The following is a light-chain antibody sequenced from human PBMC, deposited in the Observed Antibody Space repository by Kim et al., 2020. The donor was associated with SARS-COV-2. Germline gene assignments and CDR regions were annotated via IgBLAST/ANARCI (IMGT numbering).Light chain of an antibody. V-gene: IGKV3D-7*01. J-gene: IGKJ5*01. CDR1: QSVSSSY. CDR2: GAS. CDR3: QQDYNLPPIT. Sequence: PGEIVTLSCRASQSVSSSYLTWYQQKPGQAPRLLIYGASTRATSIPARFSGSGSGTDFTLTISSLQPEDFAVYYCQQDYNLPPITFGQGTRL.